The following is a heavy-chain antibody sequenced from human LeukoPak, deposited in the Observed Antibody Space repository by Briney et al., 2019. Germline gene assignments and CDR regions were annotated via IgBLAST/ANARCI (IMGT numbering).Heavy chain of an antibody. V-gene: IGHV3-53*01. CDR3: ARDVYGDLDY. J-gene: IGHJ4*02. D-gene: IGHD4-17*01. CDR2: IYSGGST. CDR1: GGSLSGYY. Sequence: PSETLSLTCAVYGGSLSGYYWSWVRQAPGKGLEWVSVIYSGGSTYYADSVKGRFTISRDNSKNTLYLQMNSLRAEDTAVYYCARDVYGDLDYWGQGTLVTVSS.